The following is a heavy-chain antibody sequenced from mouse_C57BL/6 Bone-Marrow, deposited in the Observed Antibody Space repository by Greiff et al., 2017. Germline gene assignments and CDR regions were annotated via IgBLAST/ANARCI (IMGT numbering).Heavy chain of an antibody. J-gene: IGHJ1*03. Sequence: QVQLQQPGAELVKPGASVKLSCKASGYTFTSYWMHWVKQRPGRGLEWIGRIDPNSGGTKSNEKFKSKATLTVDKPSSTAYMPLSSRTSEDSAVYYCAHGNYFYWYFAVWGTGTTVTVSS. CDR3: AHGNYFYWYFAV. D-gene: IGHD2-1*01. CDR1: GYTFTSYW. V-gene: IGHV1-72*01. CDR2: IDPNSGGT.